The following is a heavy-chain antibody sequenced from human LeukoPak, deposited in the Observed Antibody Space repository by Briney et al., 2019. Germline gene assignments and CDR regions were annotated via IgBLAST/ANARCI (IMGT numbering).Heavy chain of an antibody. J-gene: IGHJ4*02. Sequence: ASVKVSCKASGYTFTGYYMHWVRQAPGQGLEWMGWINPSGGSTSYAQKFQGRVTMTRDMSTSTVYMELSRLRSDDTAVYYCAKEVLAYCGGDCYSFDYWGQGTLVTVSS. CDR3: AKEVLAYCGGDCYSFDY. CDR1: GYTFTGYY. CDR2: INPSGGST. D-gene: IGHD2-21*02. V-gene: IGHV1-46*01.